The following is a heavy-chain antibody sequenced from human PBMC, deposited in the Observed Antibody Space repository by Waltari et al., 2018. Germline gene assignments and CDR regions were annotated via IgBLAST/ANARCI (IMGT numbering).Heavy chain of an antibody. J-gene: IGHJ3*02. CDR2: IYHTGDT. V-gene: IGHV4-38-2*02. Sequence: QVLLQESGPGLLKPSETLSLTCTVSGYSISRGYYWAWIRQPPGKGLEWIASIYHTGDTYQNPYLKSRVTISIDTSKNFFSLKLDSVTAADTAVYFCARATVGSTTTESFDIWGQGTLVSVSS. CDR1: GYSISRGYY. CDR3: ARATVGSTTTESFDI. D-gene: IGHD1-26*01.